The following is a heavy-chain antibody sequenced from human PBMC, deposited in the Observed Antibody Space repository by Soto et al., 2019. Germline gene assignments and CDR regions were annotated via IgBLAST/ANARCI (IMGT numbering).Heavy chain of an antibody. CDR2: IIPIFGTA. CDR1: GGTFSSYA. V-gene: IGHV1-69*13. Sequence: SVKVSCKASGGTFSSYAISWVGQAPGQGLEWMGGIIPIFGTANYAQKFQGRVTITADESTSTAYMELSSLRSEDTAVYYCAKARDCSSTSCYASSYGMDVWGQGTTVTVSS. CDR3: AKARDCSSTSCYASSYGMDV. J-gene: IGHJ6*02. D-gene: IGHD2-2*01.